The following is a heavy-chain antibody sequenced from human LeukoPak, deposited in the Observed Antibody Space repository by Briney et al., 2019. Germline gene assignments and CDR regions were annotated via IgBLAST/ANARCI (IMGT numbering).Heavy chain of an antibody. CDR1: GYTLTELS. Sequence: GASVKVSCKVSGYTLTELSMHWVRQAPGKGLEWMGGFDPEDGETIYAQKFQGRVTMTEDTSTDTAYMELSSLRSEDTAVYYCAIDSSGYYPYAFDIWGQGTMVTVSS. V-gene: IGHV1-24*01. CDR2: FDPEDGET. J-gene: IGHJ3*02. CDR3: AIDSSGYYPYAFDI. D-gene: IGHD3-22*01.